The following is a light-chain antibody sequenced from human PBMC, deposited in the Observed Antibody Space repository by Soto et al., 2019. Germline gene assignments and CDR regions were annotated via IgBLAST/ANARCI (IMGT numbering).Light chain of an antibody. V-gene: IGKV3-11*01. CDR3: QQRSNWPPT. Sequence: EIVLTQSPGTLSLSPGERATLSCSASQSVSSNFLAWYQQKPGQAPRLLISGASNRATGIPARFSGSGSGTDFTLTISSLEPEDFAVYYCQQRSNWPPTFGGGTKVDIK. CDR2: GAS. CDR1: QSVSSN. J-gene: IGKJ4*01.